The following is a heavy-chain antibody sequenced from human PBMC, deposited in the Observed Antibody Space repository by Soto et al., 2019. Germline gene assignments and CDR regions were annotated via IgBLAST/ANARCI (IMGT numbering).Heavy chain of an antibody. CDR1: GFTFSSYS. CDR2: ISSSSSYI. D-gene: IGHD2-8*01. CDR3: ARVVMVYVLPNDHDAFDI. Sequence: GGSLRLSCAASGFTFSSYSMNWVRQAPGKGLEWVSSISSSSSYIYYADSVKGRFTISRDNAKNSLYLQMNSLRAEDTAVYYCARVVMVYVLPNDHDAFDIWGQGTMVTVSS. V-gene: IGHV3-21*01. J-gene: IGHJ3*02.